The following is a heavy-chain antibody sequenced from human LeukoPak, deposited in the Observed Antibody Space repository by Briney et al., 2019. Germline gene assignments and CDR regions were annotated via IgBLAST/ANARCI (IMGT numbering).Heavy chain of an antibody. CDR3: AKEPFACDSSGYTNY. CDR1: GFTFSSYG. CDR2: ISYDGSNK. J-gene: IGHJ4*02. Sequence: GGSLRLSCAASGFTFSSYGMHWVRQAPGKGLEWVAVISYDGSNKYYADSVKGRFTISRDNSKNTLYLQMNSLRAEDTAVYYCAKEPFACDSSGYTNYWGQGTLVTVSS. V-gene: IGHV3-30*18. D-gene: IGHD3-22*01.